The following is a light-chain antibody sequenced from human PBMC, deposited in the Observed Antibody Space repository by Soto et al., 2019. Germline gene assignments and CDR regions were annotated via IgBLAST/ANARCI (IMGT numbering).Light chain of an antibody. CDR2: AAS. CDR1: QGISNF. V-gene: IGKV1-27*01. CDR3: QKYSSVIT. Sequence: DIQMTQSTSSLSASVGDRVTITCRASQGISNFLAWYQQKPGKVPKLLISAASTFQSGVPSRFSGSGSGTDFTLTITSLQPEDVATYYCQKYSSVITFGQGTRLEIK. J-gene: IGKJ5*01.